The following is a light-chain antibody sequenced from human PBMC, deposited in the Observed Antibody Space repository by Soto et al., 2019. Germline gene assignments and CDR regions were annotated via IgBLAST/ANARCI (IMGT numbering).Light chain of an antibody. V-gene: IGLV4-69*01. CDR3: QTWVTGIYV. CDR2: LNSDGSH. Sequence: QPVLTQSPSASASLGASVKLTCTLSSGDSSYAIAWHQQQPEKGPRYLMKLNSDGSHSKGDGIPDRFSGSSSGAERYLTISSLQSEDEADYYCQTWVTGIYVFGTGTKLTVL. CDR1: SGDSSYA. J-gene: IGLJ1*01.